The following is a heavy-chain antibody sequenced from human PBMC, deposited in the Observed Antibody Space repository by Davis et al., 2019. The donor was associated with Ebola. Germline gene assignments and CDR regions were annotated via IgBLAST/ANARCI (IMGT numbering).Heavy chain of an antibody. CDR2: ISSDSDYI. V-gene: IGHV3-21*01. CDR3: AREGKIFGCDY. J-gene: IGHJ4*02. Sequence: GESLKISCAASGFTFSSYWMSWVRQAPGKALEWVSSISSDSDYIYYADSAKGRFTISRDNAKNSLFLQMNDLRAEDTAVYYCAREGKIFGCDYWGQGALVTVSS. D-gene: IGHD3-3*01. CDR1: GFTFSSYW.